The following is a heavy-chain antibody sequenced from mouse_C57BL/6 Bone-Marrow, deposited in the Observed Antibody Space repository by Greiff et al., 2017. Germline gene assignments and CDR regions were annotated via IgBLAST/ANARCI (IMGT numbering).Heavy chain of an antibody. J-gene: IGHJ4*01. CDR1: GYSFTDYN. V-gene: IGHV1-39*01. CDR3: ARKPSSGDYYAMDY. Sequence: VHVKQSGPELVKPGASVKISCKASGYSFTDYNMNWVKQSNGKSLEWIGVINPNYGTTSYNQKFKGKATLTVDQSSSTAYMQLNSLTSEDSAVYYCARKPSSGDYYAMDYWGQGTSVTVSS. D-gene: IGHD4-1*01. CDR2: INPNYGTT.